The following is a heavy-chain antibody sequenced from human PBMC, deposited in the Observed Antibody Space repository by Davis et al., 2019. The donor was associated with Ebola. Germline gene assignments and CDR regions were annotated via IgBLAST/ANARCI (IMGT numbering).Heavy chain of an antibody. CDR1: GFISSSYS. V-gene: IGHV3-21*01. CDR3: ARLTGNYPNWFDP. CDR2: ISSSSGYI. J-gene: IGHJ5*02. D-gene: IGHD1-7*01. Sequence: SLNISCAASGFISSSYSMNWVRPAPGKGLEWVSSISSSSGYISYADSVKGRFTISRDNAKNSLFLQMNSLRAEDTAVYYCARLTGNYPNWFDPWGQGTLVTVSS.